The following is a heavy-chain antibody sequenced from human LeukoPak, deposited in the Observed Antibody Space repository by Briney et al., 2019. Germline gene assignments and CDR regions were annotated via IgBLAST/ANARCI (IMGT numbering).Heavy chain of an antibody. V-gene: IGHV1-2*04. CDR2: INPNSGGT. CDR1: GYTFTGYY. D-gene: IGHD3-9*01. CDR3: ASEYYDILTGYWNGKDY. Sequence: ASVKVSCKASGYTFTGYYMHWVRQAPGQGLEWMGWINPNSGGTNYAQKFQGWVTMTRDTSISTAYMELSRLRSDDTAVYYCASEYYDILTGYWNGKDYWGQGTLVTVSS. J-gene: IGHJ4*02.